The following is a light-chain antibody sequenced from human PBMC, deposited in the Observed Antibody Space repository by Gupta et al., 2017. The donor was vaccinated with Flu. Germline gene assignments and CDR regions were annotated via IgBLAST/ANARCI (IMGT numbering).Light chain of an antibody. V-gene: IGLV3-1*01. CDR2: QDR. CDR3: QAWDSNTEVV. Sequence: SYALTQPPSVSVSPGQTASITCSGDELGDKYVSWYQQRSGQSPVLVMYQDRKRPSGIPERFSGSNSGHTDTLTITGTQTEDEADYFCQAWDSNTEVVFGGGTKMTVL. CDR1: ELGDKY. J-gene: IGLJ2*01.